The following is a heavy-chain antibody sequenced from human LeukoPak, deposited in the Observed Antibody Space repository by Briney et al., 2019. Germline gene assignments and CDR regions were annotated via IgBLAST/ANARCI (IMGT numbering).Heavy chain of an antibody. CDR2: IYHSGST. CDR3: ARIKVVGGNYMDV. J-gene: IGHJ6*03. D-gene: IGHD2-15*01. V-gene: IGHV4-38-2*02. Sequence: SETLSLTCTVSGYSISSGYYWGRIRQPPGKGLEWIGSIYHSGSTYYNPSLKSRVTISVDTSKNQFSLKLSSVTAADTAVYYCARIKVVGGNYMDVWGKGTTVTVSS. CDR1: GYSISSGYY.